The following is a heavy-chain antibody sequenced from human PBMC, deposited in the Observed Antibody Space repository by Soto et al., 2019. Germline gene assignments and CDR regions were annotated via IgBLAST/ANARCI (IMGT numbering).Heavy chain of an antibody. CDR1: GRTFSSYT. CDR2: IIPILGIA. CDR3: ARVVVVAATYADY. J-gene: IGHJ4*02. Sequence: SVKVYCNASGRTFSSYTISWVRQAPGQGLEWMGRIIPILGIANYAQKFQGRVTITADKSTSTAYMELSSLRSEDTAVYYCARVVVVAATYADYWGQGTLVTVSS. V-gene: IGHV1-69*02. D-gene: IGHD2-15*01.